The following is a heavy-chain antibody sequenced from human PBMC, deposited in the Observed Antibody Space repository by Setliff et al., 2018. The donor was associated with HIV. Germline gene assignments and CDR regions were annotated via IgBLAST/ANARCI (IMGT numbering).Heavy chain of an antibody. V-gene: IGHV4-31*03. J-gene: IGHJ6*02. CDR2: IYYSGST. CDR3: AKGYNWNNAYYGLDV. CDR1: GGSISSGTYY. D-gene: IGHD1-1*01. Sequence: SETLSLTCTVSGGSISSGTYYWSWIRQHPGKGLEWIGYIYYSGSTYYNPSLKSRLTISVDTSKNQFSLKLSSVTAADTAVYYCAKGYNWNNAYYGLDVWGQGTTVTVSS.